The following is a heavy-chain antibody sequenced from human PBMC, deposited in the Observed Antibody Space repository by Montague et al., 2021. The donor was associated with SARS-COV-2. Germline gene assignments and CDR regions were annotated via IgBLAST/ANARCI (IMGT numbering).Heavy chain of an antibody. D-gene: IGHD6-19*01. CDR1: GGSISGYY. V-gene: IGHV4-59*01. J-gene: IGHJ6*02. CDR3: ARNGGAAVPGLLLGMDI. CDR2: IYYLGTT. Sequence: SETLSLTCIVSGGSISGYYWSWVRQPPEKGLEWIGYIYYLGTTNYNPSLKTRVTFSVDTSKNQLSLMLTSVTAADTGVYYCARNGGAAVPGLLLGMDIWSQGTMVTVSS.